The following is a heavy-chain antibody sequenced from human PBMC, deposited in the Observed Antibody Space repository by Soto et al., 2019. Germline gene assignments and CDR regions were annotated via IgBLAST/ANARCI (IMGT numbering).Heavy chain of an antibody. CDR3: AKEIFTGSGAAFDV. J-gene: IGHJ3*01. D-gene: IGHD1-26*01. V-gene: IGHV3-11*06. CDR1: GFTFSDYY. CDR2: TSPRTTNT. Sequence: QAQLVESGGDLVKPGGSLRLSCVTSGFTFSDYYMTWIRQAPGKGLEWVTHTSPRTTNTNYAAYVKGRFTISRDNAMNSLYLQMNSLTAEDKAVYYCAKEIFTGSGAAFDVWGPGTRVTVSS.